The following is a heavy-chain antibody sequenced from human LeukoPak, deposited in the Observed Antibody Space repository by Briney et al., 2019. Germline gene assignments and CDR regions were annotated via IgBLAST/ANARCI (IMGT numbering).Heavy chain of an antibody. V-gene: IGHV3-23*01. J-gene: IGHJ4*02. CDR1: GFTFSNYA. D-gene: IGHD2-8*01. CDR2: ISGSGGDT. Sequence: GGSLRLSCAVSGFTFSNYAMSWVRQAPGKGLEWVSGISGSGGDTYYADSVKGRFTISRDNSKNTLYLQMNSLRAEDTAVYYCAKDRSCTNNICHGDFDYWGQGTLVTVSS. CDR3: AKDRSCTNNICHGDFDY.